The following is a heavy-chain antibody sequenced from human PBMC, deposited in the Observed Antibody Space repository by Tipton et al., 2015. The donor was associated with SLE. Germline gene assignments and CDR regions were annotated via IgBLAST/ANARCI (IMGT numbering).Heavy chain of an antibody. CDR1: GFTFSSYS. CDR3: ARDEYSWDFDY. CDR2: ISSSSSTI. V-gene: IGHV3-48*01. J-gene: IGHJ4*02. Sequence: GSLRLSCAASGFTFSSYSMNWVRQAPGKGLEWVSYISSSSSTIYYADSVKGRFTISRDNAKNSLYLQMNSLRAEDTAVYYRARDEYSWDFDYWGQGTLVTVSS. D-gene: IGHD2-15*01.